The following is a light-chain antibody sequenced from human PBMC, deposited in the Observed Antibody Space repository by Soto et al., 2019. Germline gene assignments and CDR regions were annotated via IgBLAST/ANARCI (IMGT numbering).Light chain of an antibody. CDR3: QQYESLVH. CDR2: DAS. V-gene: IGKV1-33*01. J-gene: IGKJ4*01. Sequence: DIQMTQFPSSLSASVGDRVTLTCQASQGISNYLNWYQQKPGKAPKLLIYDASTLETGVPSRSSESGYGTEFTFTISGLQPEDVATYYCQQYESLVHFGGGTKVDIK. CDR1: QGISNY.